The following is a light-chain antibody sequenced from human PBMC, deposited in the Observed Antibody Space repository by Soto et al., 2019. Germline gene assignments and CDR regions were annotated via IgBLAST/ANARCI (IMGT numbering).Light chain of an antibody. J-gene: IGKJ1*01. CDR3: HHFGSLPET. Sequence: EVVLTQSPGTLSLSPGERVTLSCRASQSVASSYLAWYQQKPGRAPRLLFYSASSRATGIPDRFSGSGSGTDFTLTISRLETEDCAVYYCHHFGSLPETFGQGTNVE. V-gene: IGKV3-20*01. CDR2: SAS. CDR1: QSVASSY.